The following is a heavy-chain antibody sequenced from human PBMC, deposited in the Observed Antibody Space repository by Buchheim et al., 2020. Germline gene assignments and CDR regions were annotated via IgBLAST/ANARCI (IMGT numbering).Heavy chain of an antibody. J-gene: IGHJ5*02. CDR2: INTYNGDT. Sequence: QVQLVQSGAEVKKPGASVKVSCRTSGYSFNNNGISWVRQAPGQGLEWMGWINTYNGDTNYAQRLQGRVTMTRDTSTSTAYMELRSLRFDDTAVYYCARELTSGWKVYWFDPWGQGTL. CDR1: GYSFNNNG. CDR3: ARELTSGWKVYWFDP. V-gene: IGHV1-18*01. D-gene: IGHD6-19*01.